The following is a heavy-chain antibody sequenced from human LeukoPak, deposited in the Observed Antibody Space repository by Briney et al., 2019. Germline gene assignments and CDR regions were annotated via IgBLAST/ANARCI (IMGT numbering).Heavy chain of an antibody. J-gene: IGHJ4*02. V-gene: IGHV4-59*01. CDR1: GGSISSYY. D-gene: IGHD2-2*01. Sequence: SETLSLTCTVSGGSISSYYWSWIRQPPGKGLEWIGYIYYSGSTNYNPSLKSRVTISVDTSKNQFSLKLSSVTAADTAVYYCARGARGYCSSTSCSFDYWGQGTLVTVSS. CDR2: IYYSGST. CDR3: ARGARGYCSSTSCSFDY.